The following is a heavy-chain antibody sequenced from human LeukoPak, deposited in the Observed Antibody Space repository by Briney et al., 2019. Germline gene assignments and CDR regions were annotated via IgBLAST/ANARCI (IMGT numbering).Heavy chain of an antibody. CDR1: GFTFSDYH. CDR2: IRSSGDTK. CDR3: ARDLGGI. V-gene: IGHV3-11*04. J-gene: IGHJ3*02. Sequence: GGSLRLSCTASGFTFSDYHMSRIRQAPGKGLEWVSYIRSSGDTKYYADSVRGRFTISRDNAKNSLYLQMNSLRAEDTAVYYCARDLGGIWGQGTVVTVSS. D-gene: IGHD3-16*01.